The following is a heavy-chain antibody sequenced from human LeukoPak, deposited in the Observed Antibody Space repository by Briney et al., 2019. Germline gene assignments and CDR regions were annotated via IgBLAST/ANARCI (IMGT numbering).Heavy chain of an antibody. J-gene: IGHJ6*03. CDR3: ARGQVAVAGHYYYYYMDV. Sequence: SQTLSLTCTVSGGSISSGGYYWSWIRQHPGKGLEWIGYIYYSGSTYYNPSLKSRVTISVDTPKNQFSLKLSSVTAADTAVYYCARGQVAVAGHYYYYYMDVWGKGTTVTVSS. D-gene: IGHD6-19*01. CDR2: IYYSGST. CDR1: GGSISSGGYY. V-gene: IGHV4-31*03.